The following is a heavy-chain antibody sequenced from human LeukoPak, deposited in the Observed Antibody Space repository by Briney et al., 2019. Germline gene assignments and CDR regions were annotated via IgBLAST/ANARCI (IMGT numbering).Heavy chain of an antibody. CDR1: GFTSSSYG. J-gene: IGHJ5*02. V-gene: IGHV3-30*18. CDR3: AKMRDYGDQNWFDP. D-gene: IGHD4-17*01. CDR2: ISYDGSNK. Sequence: GGSLILSCAASGFTSSSYGMHGGRRAPGRGREGVAVISYDGSNKYYADSVKGRFTISRDNSKNTLYLQMNSLRAEDTAVYYCAKMRDYGDQNWFDPWGQGTLVTVSS.